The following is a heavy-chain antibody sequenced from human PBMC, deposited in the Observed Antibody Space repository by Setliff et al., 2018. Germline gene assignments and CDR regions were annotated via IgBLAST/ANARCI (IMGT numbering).Heavy chain of an antibody. Sequence: ASVKVSCKASGYTFSNYGISWVRQAPGQGLEWMGWISAYNGYIIYAQKLQGRVTMTTDTSTSTAYLEVRSLRSDDTAVYYCARAPGTVVVPASRSAFDIWGQGTMVTVSS. CDR2: ISAYNGYI. CDR3: ARAPGTVVVPASRSAFDI. J-gene: IGHJ3*02. CDR1: GYTFSNYG. D-gene: IGHD2-2*01. V-gene: IGHV1-18*01.